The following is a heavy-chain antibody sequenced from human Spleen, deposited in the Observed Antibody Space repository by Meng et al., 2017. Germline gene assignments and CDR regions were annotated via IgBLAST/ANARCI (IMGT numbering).Heavy chain of an antibody. V-gene: IGHV3-74*01. CDR2: IVSDGGIT. CDR1: GFIFSSYE. J-gene: IGHJ4*02. D-gene: IGHD1-26*01. Sequence: GESLKISCAASGFIFSSYEMNWVRQAPGKGLEWISRIVSDGGITTYADSVKGRFTVSRDNAKNTLYLQMNSLRAEDTAVYYCAREAVGATCDYWGQGTLVTVSS. CDR3: AREAVGATCDY.